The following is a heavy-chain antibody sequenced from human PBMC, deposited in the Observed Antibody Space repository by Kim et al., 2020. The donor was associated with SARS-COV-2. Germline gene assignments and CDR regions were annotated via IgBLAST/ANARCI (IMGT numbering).Heavy chain of an antibody. D-gene: IGHD3-16*01. V-gene: IGHV3-48*03. CDR2: INTGGVT. CDR3: ASDTPGGEEFDY. J-gene: IGHJ4*02. Sequence: GGSLRLSCATSGFTFSSYEMNWVRQAPGEGLEWVSFINTGGVTSYADSVRGRFTISRDNAENSLYLQMNSLRAEDTGLYYCASDTPGGEEFDYWGQGILVTVSS. CDR1: GFTFSSYE.